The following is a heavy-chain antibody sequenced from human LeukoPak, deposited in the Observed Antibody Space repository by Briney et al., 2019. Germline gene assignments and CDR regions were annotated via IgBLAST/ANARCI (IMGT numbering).Heavy chain of an antibody. V-gene: IGHV3-48*01. CDR3: ARDLITYDFWSGYYTPMDY. Sequence: GGSLRLSCAASGFTFSSYSMNWVRQAPGKGLEWVSYISSSSSTIYYADSVKGRFTVSRDNAKNSLYLQMNSLRAEDTAVYYCARDLITYDFWSGYYTPMDYWGQGTLVTVSS. CDR1: GFTFSSYS. J-gene: IGHJ4*02. D-gene: IGHD3-3*01. CDR2: ISSSSSTI.